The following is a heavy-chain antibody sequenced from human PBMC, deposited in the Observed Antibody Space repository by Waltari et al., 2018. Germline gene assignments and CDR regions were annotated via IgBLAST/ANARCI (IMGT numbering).Heavy chain of an antibody. CDR1: GYSFPSSW. CDR3: AAGRSYSSSGLGYFQH. D-gene: IGHD6-13*01. Sequence: EVQLVQSGAEVKKPGESLKLSCKGSGYSFPSSWIGWVRPMPGKGLEWMGFIVPGASDTRDRPTCQGQVTISADKSSSTAYLQWSSLKASDTAMYYCAAGRSYSSSGLGYFQHWGQGTLVTVSS. V-gene: IGHV5-51*03. J-gene: IGHJ1*01. CDR2: IVPGASDT.